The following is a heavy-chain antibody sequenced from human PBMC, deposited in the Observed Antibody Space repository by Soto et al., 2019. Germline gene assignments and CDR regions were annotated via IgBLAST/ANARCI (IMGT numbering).Heavy chain of an antibody. CDR3: ARVKAQILSSGWYGGDDI. J-gene: IGHJ3*02. CDR2: IRDNGHST. Sequence: VQLLESGGGLVQPGGSLRLSCAASGFTFSTYSMTWVRQAPGKGLAWVSTIRDNGHSTHYADSVRGRFAISRDNSKNTLFLQMNSLRAEDTAVYYCARVKAQILSSGWYGGDDIWGQGTMVTVSS. V-gene: IGHV3-23*01. D-gene: IGHD6-19*01. CDR1: GFTFSTYS.